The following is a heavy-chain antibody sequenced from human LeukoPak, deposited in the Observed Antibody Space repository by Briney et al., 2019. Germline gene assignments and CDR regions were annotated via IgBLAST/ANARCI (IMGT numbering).Heavy chain of an antibody. J-gene: IGHJ4*02. Sequence: GGSLRLSCAACGFTFRSYTMSWVRQGPGKGLEGVSTIIGSGRSTYHADSVKGRFTISRDNSKNTLYLHMNSLRAEDTAVYNCAILTGTFSDWGQGTLVTVSS. CDR2: IIGSGRST. V-gene: IGHV3-23*01. CDR1: GFTFRSYT. CDR3: AILTGTFSD. D-gene: IGHD3-9*01.